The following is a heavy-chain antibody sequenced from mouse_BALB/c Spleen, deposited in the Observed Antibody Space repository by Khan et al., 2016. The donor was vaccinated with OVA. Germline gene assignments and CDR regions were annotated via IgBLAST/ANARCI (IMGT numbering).Heavy chain of an antibody. J-gene: IGHJ3*01. V-gene: IGHV1-7*01. CDR1: GYTFTAYW. Sequence: QVQLKESGAELAKPGASVKMSCKASGYTFTAYWIHWVKQRPGQGLEWIGYIDPSTGYTEYNQKFKDKATLTTDKSSSTAYMQLSSLTSEDSAVYYWPGGELYGFFAYWGRGTLVMFSA. CDR2: IDPSTGYT. CDR3: PGGELYGFFAY. D-gene: IGHD2-2*01.